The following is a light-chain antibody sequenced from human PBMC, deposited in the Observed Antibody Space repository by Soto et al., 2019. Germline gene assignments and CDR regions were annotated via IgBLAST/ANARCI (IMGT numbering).Light chain of an antibody. CDR3: SSYASSSTRV. J-gene: IGLJ3*02. CDR1: SSDVGGYNY. CDR2: EVS. Sequence: QSALTQPASVSGSPGQSITISCTGTSSDVGGYNYVSWYQQQPGKATQLMIYEVSNRPSGVSHRFSGSKSGNTASLTISGLQAEDEADYYCSSYASSSTRVFGGGTKLTVL. V-gene: IGLV2-14*01.